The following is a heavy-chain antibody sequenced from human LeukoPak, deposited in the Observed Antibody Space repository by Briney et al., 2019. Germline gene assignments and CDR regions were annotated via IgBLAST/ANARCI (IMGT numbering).Heavy chain of an antibody. CDR2: IIPILGIA. Sequence: SVKVSCKASGGTFSSYAISWVRQAPGQGLEWMGRIIPILGIANYAQKFQGRVTITADKSTSTAYMELSSLRSEDTAVYYCARETDSSGSFDYWGQGTLVTVSS. D-gene: IGHD3-22*01. V-gene: IGHV1-69*04. J-gene: IGHJ4*02. CDR1: GGTFSSYA. CDR3: ARETDSSGSFDY.